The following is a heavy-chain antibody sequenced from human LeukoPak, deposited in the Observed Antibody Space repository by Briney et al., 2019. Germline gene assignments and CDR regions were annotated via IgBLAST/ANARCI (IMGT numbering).Heavy chain of an antibody. V-gene: IGHV4-34*01. CDR1: GGSFSGYY. J-gene: IGHJ4*02. Sequence: SETLSLTCAVYGGSFSGYYWSWIRQPPGKGLEWIGEINHSGSINYNPSLKSRVTISVDTSKNQFFLKLSSVTAADTAVYYCARTEVYGDHVGGAFDYWGQGTLVTVSS. D-gene: IGHD4-17*01. CDR3: ARTEVYGDHVGGAFDY. CDR2: INHSGSI.